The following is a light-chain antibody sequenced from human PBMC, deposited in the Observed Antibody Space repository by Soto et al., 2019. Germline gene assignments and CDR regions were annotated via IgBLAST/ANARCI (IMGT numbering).Light chain of an antibody. CDR2: DAS. CDR1: QSINSRS. CDR3: HQYGSSPAT. Sequence: PGQIATLACGASQSINSRSLAWYQQKTGQAPRLLIYDASSRATGIPDRFSASGSGTDFTLTITRLETEDFAVYYCHQYGSSPATFGQGTKVDIK. J-gene: IGKJ1*01. V-gene: IGKV3-20*01.